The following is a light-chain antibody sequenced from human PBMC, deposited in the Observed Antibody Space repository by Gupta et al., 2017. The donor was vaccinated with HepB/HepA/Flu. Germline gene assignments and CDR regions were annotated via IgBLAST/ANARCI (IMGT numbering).Light chain of an antibody. CDR2: GAS. V-gene: IGKV3-20*01. CDR3: QQYGSSPGFT. Sequence: EIVLTQSPGTLSLSPGERATLTCRASQSVSSSYLAWYQHKPGQAPRLVIYGASTRATGIPDRFSGSGSGTDFTLTISRLEPEDFAVYYCQQYGSSPGFTFGPGTKVDIK. CDR1: QSVSSSY. J-gene: IGKJ3*01.